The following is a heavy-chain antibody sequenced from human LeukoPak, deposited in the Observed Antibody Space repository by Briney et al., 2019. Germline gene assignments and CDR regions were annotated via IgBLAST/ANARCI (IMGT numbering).Heavy chain of an antibody. CDR3: AKLVPVIESPWVFDS. D-gene: IGHD3-16*01. Sequence: SETLSLTCAVSGGSISRSSYSWGWIRQPPGKGLEWIGNIHYSGTTYCNPSLKSRVTISVDTSKNQFSLKLSSVTAADTAVYYCAKLVPVIESPWVFDSWGQGTLVTDSS. CDR1: GGSISRSSYS. J-gene: IGHJ4*02. V-gene: IGHV4-39*01. CDR2: IHYSGTT.